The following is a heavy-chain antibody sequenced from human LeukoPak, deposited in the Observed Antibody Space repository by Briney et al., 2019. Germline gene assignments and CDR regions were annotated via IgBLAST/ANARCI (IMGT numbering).Heavy chain of an antibody. CDR2: IWYDGSNK. D-gene: IGHD5-12*01. CDR1: GFTFSSYG. V-gene: IGHV3-33*01. CDR3: ARVMGGFHFDY. Sequence: RPGGSLRLSCAASGFTFSSYGMHWVRQAPGKGLEWVAVIWYDGSNKYYADSVKGRFTISRDNSKNTLYLQMNSLRAEDTAVYYCARVMGGFHFDYWGRGTLVTVSS. J-gene: IGHJ4*02.